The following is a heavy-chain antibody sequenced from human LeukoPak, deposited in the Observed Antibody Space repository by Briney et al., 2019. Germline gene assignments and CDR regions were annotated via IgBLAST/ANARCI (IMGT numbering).Heavy chain of an antibody. D-gene: IGHD5-24*01. CDR1: GGTFSSYA. CDR2: IIPIFGTA. J-gene: IGHJ4*02. Sequence: ASVKVSCKASGGTFSSYAISWVRRAPGQGLEWMGGIIPIFGTANYAQKFQGRVTITTDESTSTAYMELSSLRSEDTAVYYCASRDGYNYGGGGEYYFDYWGQGTLVTVSS. V-gene: IGHV1-69*05. CDR3: ASRDGYNYGGGGEYYFDY.